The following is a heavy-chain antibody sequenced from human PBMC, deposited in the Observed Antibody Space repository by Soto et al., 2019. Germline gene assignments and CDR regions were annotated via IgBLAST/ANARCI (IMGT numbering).Heavy chain of an antibody. V-gene: IGHV1-18*01. CDR1: GYTFTSYG. CDR3: AVGLYYDFWSGYSADIEY. CDR2: ISAYNGNT. D-gene: IGHD3-3*01. J-gene: IGHJ4*02. Sequence: ASVKVSCKASGYTFTSYGISWVRQAPGQGLEWMGWISAYNGNTNYAQKLQGRVTMTTDTSTSTAYMELRSLRSDDTAVYYCAVGLYYDFWSGYSADIEYWGKGTLVTVSS.